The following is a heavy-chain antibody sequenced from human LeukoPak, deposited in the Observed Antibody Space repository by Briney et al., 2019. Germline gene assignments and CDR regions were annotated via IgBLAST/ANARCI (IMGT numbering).Heavy chain of an antibody. D-gene: IGHD1-26*01. CDR1: GFTFSSYA. CDR3: ATGGWELLTFDC. CDR2: ISGSGGST. J-gene: IGHJ4*02. V-gene: IGHV3-23*01. Sequence: GGSLRLSCAASGFTFSSYAMSWVRQAPGKGLEWVSAISGSGGSTYYADSVKGRFTISRDNYKNTLYLQMNSLRAEDTAVYYCATGGWELLTFDCWGQGTLVTVSS.